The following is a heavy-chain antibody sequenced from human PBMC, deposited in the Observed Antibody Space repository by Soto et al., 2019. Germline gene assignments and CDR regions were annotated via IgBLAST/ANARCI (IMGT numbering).Heavy chain of an antibody. Sequence: ASVKVSCKASGDTFTGYYMHWVRQAPGQGLEWMGWINPNSGGTNYAQKFQGWVTMTRDTSISTAYMELSRLRSDDTAVYYCARDLNRAPRGITIFGVAPIYYYYGMDVWGQGTTVTVSS. J-gene: IGHJ6*02. V-gene: IGHV1-2*04. CDR1: GDTFTGYY. CDR3: ARDLNRAPRGITIFGVAPIYYYYGMDV. CDR2: INPNSGGT. D-gene: IGHD3-3*01.